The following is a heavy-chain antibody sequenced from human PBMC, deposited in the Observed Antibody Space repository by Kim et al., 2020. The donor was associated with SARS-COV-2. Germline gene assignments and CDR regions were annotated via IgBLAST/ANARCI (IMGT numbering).Heavy chain of an antibody. CDR1: GYTFTGYD. D-gene: IGHD3-16*01. CDR3: ARAKGVMVNYDY. Sequence: ASVKVSCQASGYTFTGYDLSWVRQATGQGLEWMGWINPNIGSTGYAQKFQGRVTMTRDTSTSTAYMELSSLRSEDTAVYYCARAKGVMVNYDYWGQGTLVTVSS. V-gene: IGHV1-8*01. CDR2: INPNIGST. J-gene: IGHJ4*02.